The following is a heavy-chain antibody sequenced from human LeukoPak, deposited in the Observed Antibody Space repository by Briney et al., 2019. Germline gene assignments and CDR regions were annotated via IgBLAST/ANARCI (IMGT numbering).Heavy chain of an antibody. V-gene: IGHV4-61*08. CDR3: ARTVAVAAAFNDYYYYMDV. CDR1: GGSISSGGYS. D-gene: IGHD6-13*01. Sequence: SETLSLTCAVSGGSISSGGYSWSWIRQPPGKGLEWIGYIYYSGSTNYNPSLKSRVTISVDTSKNQFSLKLSSVTAADTAVYYCARTVAVAAAFNDYYYYMDVWGKGTTVTVSS. CDR2: IYYSGST. J-gene: IGHJ6*03.